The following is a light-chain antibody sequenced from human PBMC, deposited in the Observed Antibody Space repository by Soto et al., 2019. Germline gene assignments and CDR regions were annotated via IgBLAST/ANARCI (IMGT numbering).Light chain of an antibody. CDR3: QRYNSIGIT. Sequence: DIQMTQSPSTLSASVGDTVTITCRASHSISRWLAWYQQKPGKAPKFLIRDASSLESGVPSRFSGSGSGTEFTLTINSLQPDDFATYYFQRYNSIGITFGGGTKVEIK. J-gene: IGKJ4*01. CDR1: HSISRW. V-gene: IGKV1-5*01. CDR2: DAS.